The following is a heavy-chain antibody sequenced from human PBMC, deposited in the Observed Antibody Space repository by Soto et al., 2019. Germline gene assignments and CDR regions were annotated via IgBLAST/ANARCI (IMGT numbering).Heavy chain of an antibody. J-gene: IGHJ4*02. CDR1: GITVSSNF. Sequence: EVQLVESGGGVVQPGGSLRLSCAASGITVSSNFMSWVRQTPGKGLEWVSILDSGGNTYYADSVKGRFTISRDNSNITVYLQMNRLRPEDTAVYYCARDSHSTNRFDDWGQATLVTVSS. V-gene: IGHV3-66*01. CDR2: LDSGGNT. D-gene: IGHD2-21*01. CDR3: ARDSHSTNRFDD.